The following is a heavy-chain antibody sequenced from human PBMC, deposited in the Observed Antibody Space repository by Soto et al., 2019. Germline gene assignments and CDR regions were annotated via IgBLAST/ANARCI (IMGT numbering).Heavy chain of an antibody. D-gene: IGHD1-7*01. CDR1: GGTFSSYA. Sequence: QVQLVQSGAEVKKPGSSVKVSCKASGGTFSSYAISWVRQAPGQGLEWMGGIIPIFGTANYAQKFQGRVTITAAESTSTDYMGLSRLRSEDTAVYYCARRYNWNYGSPDSPHEYYFDYWGQGTLVTVSS. J-gene: IGHJ4*02. CDR2: IIPIFGTA. V-gene: IGHV1-69*01. CDR3: ARRYNWNYGSPDSPHEYYFDY.